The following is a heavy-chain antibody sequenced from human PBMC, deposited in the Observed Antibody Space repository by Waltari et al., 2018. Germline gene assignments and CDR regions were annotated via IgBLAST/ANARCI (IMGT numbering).Heavy chain of an antibody. D-gene: IGHD3-9*01. CDR2: ISAYNGNT. Sequence: QVQLVQSGAEVKKPGASVKVSCKASGYTFTSYGISWVRQAPGQGREWMGWISAYNGNTNYAQRLKGRVTMTTDNSTSTAYMELRSRRSGDRAVYYGGGGGGGDDILTGYGYWGQGTLVTVSS. J-gene: IGHJ4*02. V-gene: IGHV1-18*01. CDR1: GYTFTSYG. CDR3: GGGGGGDDILTGYGY.